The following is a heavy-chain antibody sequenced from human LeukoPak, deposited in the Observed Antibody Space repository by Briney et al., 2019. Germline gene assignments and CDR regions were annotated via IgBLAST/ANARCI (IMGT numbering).Heavy chain of an antibody. V-gene: IGHV3-9*01. CDR3: AKDYYDSSGYYFDY. D-gene: IGHD3-22*01. CDR2: ISWNSGSI. J-gene: IGHJ4*02. Sequence: GGSLRLSCAASGFTFDDYAMHWVRQAPGKGLEWVSGISWNSGSIGYADSVKGRFTISRDNAKNSLYLQMNSLRAEDTALYYCAKDYYDSSGYYFDYWGQGTLVTVSS. CDR1: GFTFDDYA.